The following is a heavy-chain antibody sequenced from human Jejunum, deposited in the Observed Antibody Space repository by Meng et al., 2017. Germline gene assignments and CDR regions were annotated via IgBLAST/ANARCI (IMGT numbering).Heavy chain of an antibody. V-gene: IGHV4-61*08. CDR3: AHSSSSSSFGFDY. Sequence: QGQVPCRGPGRVGPPETLPPTCPCSGGPVSSAAYYWNWIRQPPGKGLEWIGYIYYSGGTTYSPSLNSRVTISIDTAKNQVSLKVSSVTAADTAVYYCAHSSSSSSFGFDYWGQGTLVTVSS. J-gene: IGHJ4*02. CDR1: GGPVSSAAYY. CDR2: IYYSGGT. D-gene: IGHD6-6*01.